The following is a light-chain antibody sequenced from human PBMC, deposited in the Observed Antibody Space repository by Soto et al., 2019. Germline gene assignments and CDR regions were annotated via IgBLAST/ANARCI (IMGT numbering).Light chain of an antibody. J-gene: IGKJ3*01. Sequence: DIVMTQSPDSLAVSLGERATINCKSSQSLLYSSNNKNYLAWYQQKPGQPPKLLIYWASTRESGVPDRFSGSGSGTDFTLTISSLQAEDVAVYYCQQYYSSPLTFGPGTNVDIK. CDR3: QQYYSSPLT. CDR1: QSLLYSSNNKNY. V-gene: IGKV4-1*01. CDR2: WAS.